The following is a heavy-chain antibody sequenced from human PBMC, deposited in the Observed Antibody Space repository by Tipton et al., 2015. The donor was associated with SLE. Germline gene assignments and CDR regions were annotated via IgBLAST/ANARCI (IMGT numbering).Heavy chain of an antibody. V-gene: IGHV4-31*03. D-gene: IGHD2-8*02. J-gene: IGHJ4*02. Sequence: TLSLTCTVSGASISSGSNYWTWIRQHPGKGLEWIGHISNSGSTYYTPSLKSRVTISVDTSKSHFSLKLSSVTAADTAVYYCAREGLVVPNYFDYWGQGTLVTVSS. CDR2: ISNSGST. CDR3: AREGLVVPNYFDY. CDR1: GASISSGSNY.